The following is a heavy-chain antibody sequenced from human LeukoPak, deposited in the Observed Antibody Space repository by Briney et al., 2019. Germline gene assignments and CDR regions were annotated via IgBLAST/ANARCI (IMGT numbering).Heavy chain of an antibody. V-gene: IGHV4-59*08. D-gene: IGHD1-7*01. Sequence: SETLSLTCTVSGGSISSYYWSWIRQPPGKGLEWIGYIYYSGSTNYNPSLKSRVTISVDTSKNQFSLKVRSVTAADTAVYYCARQIWGTTNFLLPDYWGQGTLVTASS. CDR3: ARQIWGTTNFLLPDY. CDR1: GGSISSYY. J-gene: IGHJ4*02. CDR2: IYYSGST.